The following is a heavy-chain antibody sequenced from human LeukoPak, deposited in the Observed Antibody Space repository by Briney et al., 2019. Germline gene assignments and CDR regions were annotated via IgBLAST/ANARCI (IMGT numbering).Heavy chain of an antibody. CDR2: IIDRPRLI. CDR1: GFTLNNNC. V-gene: IGHV3-21*01. J-gene: IGHJ5*02. D-gene: IGHD5-18*01. Sequence: TGGSLRLSCAVSGFTLNNNCINCVRQAPGEGVEGGSSIIDRPRLIYYADSVKGRFTISRDNAKNSVFLQINSLRAEDTAIYYCARLGDYTATVIGWFDPWGQGTLVTISS. CDR3: ARLGDYTATVIGWFDP.